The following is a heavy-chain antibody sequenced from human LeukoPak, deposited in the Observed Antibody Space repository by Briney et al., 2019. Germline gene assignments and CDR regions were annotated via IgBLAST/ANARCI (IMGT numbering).Heavy chain of an antibody. CDR2: VYSSGRT. D-gene: IGHD3-10*01. V-gene: IGHV4-61*02. Sequence: SETLSLTCTVSGGSISSGTYYWSWIRQPAGKGLEWIGRVYSSGRTNYNPSLKSRVTISVDTSKNQFSLKLSSVTAADTAVYYCARGDYYGSGSYNVWGKGTTVTVSS. CDR3: ARGDYYGSGSYNV. J-gene: IGHJ6*04. CDR1: GGSISSGTYY.